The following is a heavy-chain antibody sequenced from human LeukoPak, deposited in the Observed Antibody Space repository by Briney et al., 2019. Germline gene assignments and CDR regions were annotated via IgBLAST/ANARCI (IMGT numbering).Heavy chain of an antibody. CDR1: GYTFTGYY. Sequence: ASVKVSCKASGYTFTGYYMHWVRQAPGQGLEWMGWINPNSGGTNYAQKFQGRVTMTRDTSISTAYMELSRLRSDDTAVYYCARDVSSWYSYDYWGQGTLVTVSS. CDR3: ARDVSSWYSYDY. CDR2: INPNSGGT. V-gene: IGHV1-2*02. J-gene: IGHJ4*02. D-gene: IGHD6-13*01.